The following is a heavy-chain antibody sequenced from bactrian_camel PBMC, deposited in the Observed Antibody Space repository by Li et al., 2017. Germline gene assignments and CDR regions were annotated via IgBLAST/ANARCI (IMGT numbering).Heavy chain of an antibody. D-gene: IGHD1*01. CDR1: GYNIFGYSHSTYC. J-gene: IGHJ6*01. V-gene: IGHV3S53*01. CDR2: IGMRGET. Sequence: HVQLVESGGGSVQAGGSLRLSCAVSGYNIFGYSHSTYCMAWFRQAPGKEREGVAAIGMRGETKVADSVKGRFTITKDNAKNTLYLQMNGLQPEDTAMYYCAARPINTRDCVAGGRREFGYWGQGTQVTVS. CDR3: AARPINTRDCVAGGRREFGY.